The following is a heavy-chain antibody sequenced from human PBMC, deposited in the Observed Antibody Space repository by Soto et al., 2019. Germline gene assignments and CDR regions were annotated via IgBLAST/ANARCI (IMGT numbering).Heavy chain of an antibody. CDR2: TYHSGTT. V-gene: IGHV4-4*02. J-gene: IGHJ5*02. Sequence: QVQLQESGPGLVQPSGTLSLTCAVSGDSINNSHWWSWVRQTPGKGLEWIGETYHSGTTNNNPSLKTRVTISIDKSKHPFSLKMNSVTAADTAVYYCAREVNSSPARGPNWFDPWGQGTLVTVSS. D-gene: IGHD6-13*01. CDR3: AREVNSSPARGPNWFDP. CDR1: GDSINNSHW.